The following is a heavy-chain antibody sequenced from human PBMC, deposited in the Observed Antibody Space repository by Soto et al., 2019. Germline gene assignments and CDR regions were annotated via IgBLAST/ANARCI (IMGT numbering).Heavy chain of an antibody. CDR1: GGSISSGGYY. Sequence: QVQLQESGPGLVKPSQTLSLTCTVSGGSISSGGYYWSWIRQHPGKGLEWIGYIYYSGSTYYNPSLQSRVTISVDTSKNQFSLKLSSVTAADTAVYYCARADSSLSDAFDIWGQGTMVTVSS. CDR2: IYYSGST. J-gene: IGHJ3*02. D-gene: IGHD6-13*01. V-gene: IGHV4-31*03. CDR3: ARADSSLSDAFDI.